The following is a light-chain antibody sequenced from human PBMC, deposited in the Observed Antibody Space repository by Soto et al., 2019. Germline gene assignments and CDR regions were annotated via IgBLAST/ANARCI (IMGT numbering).Light chain of an antibody. J-gene: IGKJ3*01. CDR1: QGINGD. CDR3: QQLYDYPIT. V-gene: IGKV1D-13*01. Sequence: AIQLTQSPSSLSASVGDRVDITCRASQGINGDLAWYQQKPGKAPKLLIFAAFSLENGVPSRFSGSGSGADFTLTISSLQPEDSGTYYCQQLYDYPITFGPGTKVDIK. CDR2: AAF.